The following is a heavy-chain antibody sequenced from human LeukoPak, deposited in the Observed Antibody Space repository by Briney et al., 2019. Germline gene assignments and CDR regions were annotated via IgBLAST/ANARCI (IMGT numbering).Heavy chain of an antibody. CDR2: IYYSGST. J-gene: IGHJ3*02. V-gene: IGHV4-59*01. CDR1: GGSISSYY. D-gene: IGHD5-18*01. Sequence: SETLSLTCTVSGGSISSYYWSWIRQPPGKGLEWIGYIYYSGSTNYNPSLKSRVTISVDTSKNQFSLKLSSVTAADTAVYYCAGGLRSGYNNASDIWGQGTMVTVSS. CDR3: AGGLRSGYNNASDI.